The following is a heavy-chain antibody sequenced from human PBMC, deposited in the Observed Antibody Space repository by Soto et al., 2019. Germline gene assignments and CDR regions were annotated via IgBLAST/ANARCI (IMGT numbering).Heavy chain of an antibody. CDR3: ARDRGDYGDPMYYFDY. V-gene: IGHV4-59*01. D-gene: IGHD4-17*01. J-gene: IGHJ4*02. CDR1: GGSISSYY. Sequence: QVQLQESGPGLVKPSETLSLTCTVSGGSISSYYWSWIRQPPGKGLEWIGYIYYSGSTNYNPSLKSRVTTSVDTSKNQFSLKLSSVTAADTAVYYCARDRGDYGDPMYYFDYWGQGTLVTVSS. CDR2: IYYSGST.